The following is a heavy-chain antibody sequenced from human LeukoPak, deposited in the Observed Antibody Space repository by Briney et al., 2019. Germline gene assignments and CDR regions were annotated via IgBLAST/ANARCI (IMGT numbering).Heavy chain of an antibody. Sequence: SETLSLTCTVSGGSIRSYYWSWIRQPAGKGLEWIGRIYASGSTNYNPSLKSRVTISVDTSKNQFSLKLSSVTAADTAVYYCARGHYYDFWSGYYNWFDPWGQGTLVTVSS. CDR3: ARGHYYDFWSGYYNWFDP. CDR1: GGSIRSYY. CDR2: IYASGST. D-gene: IGHD3-3*01. V-gene: IGHV4-4*07. J-gene: IGHJ5*02.